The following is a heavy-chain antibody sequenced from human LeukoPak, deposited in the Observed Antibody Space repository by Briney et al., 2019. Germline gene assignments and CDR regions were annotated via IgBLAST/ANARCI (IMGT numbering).Heavy chain of an antibody. CDR3: ARPYYDFWSGYYAGSSHYYYYMDV. J-gene: IGHJ6*03. CDR2: ISASGGST. CDR1: GVTFTNYG. Sequence: PGGSLRLSCAVSGVTFTNYGMTWVRQAPGKGLEWVSAISASGGSTYYADSVKGRFTISRDDSKNTLYLQMNSLRAEDTAVYYCARPYYDFWSGYYAGSSHYYYYMDVWGKGTTVTVSS. D-gene: IGHD3-3*01. V-gene: IGHV3-23*01.